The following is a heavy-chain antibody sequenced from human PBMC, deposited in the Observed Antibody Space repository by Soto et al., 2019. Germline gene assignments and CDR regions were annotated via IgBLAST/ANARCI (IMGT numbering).Heavy chain of an antibody. CDR3: ARVRGPTLMTWYFDF. CDR1: GFTFSPYS. J-gene: IGHJ4*02. CDR2: ITTSSSTI. D-gene: IGHD4-17*01. Sequence: PGGSLRLSCVASGFTFSPYSMIWVRQAPGKGLEWISYITTSSSTIYYADSMRGRFTISRDNAKNSVCLQMDSLRDEDTAVYFCARVRGPTLMTWYFDFWGQGTLVTVSS. V-gene: IGHV3-48*02.